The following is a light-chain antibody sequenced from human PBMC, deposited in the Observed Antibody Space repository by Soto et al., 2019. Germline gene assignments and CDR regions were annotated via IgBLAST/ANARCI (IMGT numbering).Light chain of an antibody. V-gene: IGKV3-15*01. CDR3: QQYNGWPIT. CDR2: GAS. CDR1: QSVSSSY. Sequence: EIVLTQSPGTLSLSPGERATLSYRASQSVSSSYLAWYQQKPGQAPRLLIYGASTRASGIPARFSGGGSGTEFTLTISSLQSEDFAVYYCQQYNGWPITFGQGTRLE. J-gene: IGKJ5*01.